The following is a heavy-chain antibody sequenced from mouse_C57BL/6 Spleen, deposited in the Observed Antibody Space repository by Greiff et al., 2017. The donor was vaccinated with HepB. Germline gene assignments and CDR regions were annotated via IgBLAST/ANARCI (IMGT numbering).Heavy chain of an antibody. J-gene: IGHJ2*01. CDR1: GYSITSGYY. CDR3: ARRTYYSNPYFDY. CDR2: ISYDGSN. D-gene: IGHD2-5*01. Sequence: EVKLMESGPGLVKPSQSLSLTCSVTGYSITSGYYWNWIRQFPGNKLEWMGYISYDGSNNYNPSLKNRISITRDTSKNQFFLKLNSVTTEDTATYYCARRTYYSNPYFDYWGQGTTLTVSS. V-gene: IGHV3-6*01.